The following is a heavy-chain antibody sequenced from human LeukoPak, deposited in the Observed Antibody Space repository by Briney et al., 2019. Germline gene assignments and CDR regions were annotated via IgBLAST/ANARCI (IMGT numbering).Heavy chain of an antibody. CDR2: IRFDGSNK. V-gene: IGHV3-30*02. D-gene: IGHD2-21*02. CDR3: AKGNCGGDCYTYYYFYMDV. J-gene: IGHJ6*03. Sequence: PGGSLRLSCAASGFTFSSYGMHWVRQAPGKGLEWVALIRFDGSNKYYADSVKGRLTISRDNSKNTLYLQMNGLRAEDTAVYYCAKGNCGGDCYTYYYFYMDVWGKGTTVTVSS. CDR1: GFTFSSYG.